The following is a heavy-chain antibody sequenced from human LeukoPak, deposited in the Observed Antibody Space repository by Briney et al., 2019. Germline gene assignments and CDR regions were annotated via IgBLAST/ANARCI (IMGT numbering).Heavy chain of an antibody. CDR1: GGSISSH. D-gene: IGHD3-10*01. J-gene: IGHJ4*02. Sequence: SETLSLTCTVSGGSISSHWSWLRQPAGKGLEWIGRIYISGSTNYNPSLKSRVTMSIDTSKNQFSLKLSSVTAADTAIYYCARHAPSMVRGVTIDYWGQGTLVTVSS. V-gene: IGHV4-4*07. CDR3: ARHAPSMVRGVTIDY. CDR2: IYISGST.